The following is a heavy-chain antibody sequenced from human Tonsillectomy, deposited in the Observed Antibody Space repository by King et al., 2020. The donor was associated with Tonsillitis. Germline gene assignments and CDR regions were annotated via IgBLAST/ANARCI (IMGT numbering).Heavy chain of an antibody. J-gene: IGHJ4*02. CDR2: INPSGGNT. V-gene: IGHV1-46*01. CDR3: ARGADCGGDCYLRIGY. D-gene: IGHD2-21*02. Sequence: QLVQSGAEVKKPGASVKVSCKASGYTFTSYYMHWVRQAPGQGLEWMGIINPSGGNTSYAQKFQGRVTMTRDTSTSTVYMELSSLRSEDTAVYYCARGADCGGDCYLRIGYWGQGTLVTVSS. CDR1: GYTFTSYY.